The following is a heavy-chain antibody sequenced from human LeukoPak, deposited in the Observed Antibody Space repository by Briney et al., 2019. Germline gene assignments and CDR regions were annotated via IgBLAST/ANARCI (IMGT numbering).Heavy chain of an antibody. CDR1: GGSISGYY. J-gene: IGHJ4*02. D-gene: IGHD6-6*01. Sequence: SETLSLTCTVSGGSISGYYWSWIRQPPGKGLEWIGYIFYTGITNYNPSLKSRATISVDTSRNQFSPKLTSVTAADTAVYHCARETSSSALEYWGQGTLVTVSS. CDR3: ARETSSSALEY. CDR2: IFYTGIT. V-gene: IGHV4-59*01.